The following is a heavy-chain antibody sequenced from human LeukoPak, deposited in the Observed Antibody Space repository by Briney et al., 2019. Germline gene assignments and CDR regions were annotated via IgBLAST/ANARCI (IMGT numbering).Heavy chain of an antibody. Sequence: QTGGSLRLYCAASGFTFSSYEMNWVRQAPGKGLEWVSYISSSGSTIYYADSVKGRFTISRDNAKNSLYLQMNSLRAEDTAVYYCARATATGGYWGQGTLVTVSS. D-gene: IGHD5-18*01. J-gene: IGHJ4*02. CDR3: ARATATGGY. V-gene: IGHV3-48*03. CDR1: GFTFSSYE. CDR2: ISSSGSTI.